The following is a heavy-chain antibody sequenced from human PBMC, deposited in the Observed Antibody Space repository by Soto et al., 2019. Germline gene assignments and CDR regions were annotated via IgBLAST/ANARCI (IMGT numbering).Heavy chain of an antibody. V-gene: IGHV3-74*01. J-gene: IGHJ6*02. CDR3: ARGIYLRYGLDV. CDR1: GFTFTNYW. Sequence: EVQLMESGGGLVQPGGSLRLSCAASGFTFTNYWMHCVGQVTGKGLVWVSRIKGDGNNIDYADSVKGRFTVSRDNAKNTAYLQMNSLRAEDTAVYFCARGIYLRYGLDVWGQGTTVTVFS. D-gene: IGHD1-20*01. CDR2: IKGDGNNI.